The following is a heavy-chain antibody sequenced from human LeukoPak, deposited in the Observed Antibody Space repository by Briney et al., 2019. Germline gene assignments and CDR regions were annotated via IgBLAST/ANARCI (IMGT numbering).Heavy chain of an antibody. CDR2: INHSGST. V-gene: IGHV4-34*01. D-gene: IGHD2-15*01. J-gene: IGHJ4*02. CDR1: GGSFSGYY. CDR3: ARGFGSGRVDY. Sequence: SETLSLTCAVYGGSFSGYYWSWIRQPPEKGLEWIGEINHSGSTNYNPSLKSRVTISVDTSKNQFSLKLSSVTAADTAVYYCARGFGSGRVDYWGQGTLVTVSS.